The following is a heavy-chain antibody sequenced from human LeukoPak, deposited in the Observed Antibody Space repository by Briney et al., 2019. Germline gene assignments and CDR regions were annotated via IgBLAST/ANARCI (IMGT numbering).Heavy chain of an antibody. CDR2: IYTSGST. V-gene: IGHV3-53*01. CDR3: ARDLAAMAPGGY. CDR1: GFTVSSNY. D-gene: IGHD5-18*01. J-gene: IGHJ4*02. Sequence: GGSLRLSCAASGFTVSSNYMSRVRQAPGKGLEWFSVIYTSGSTYYTDSVKGRFTISRDNSKNTLYLQMNSLRPEDTAMYYCARDLAAMAPGGYWGQGTLVTVSS.